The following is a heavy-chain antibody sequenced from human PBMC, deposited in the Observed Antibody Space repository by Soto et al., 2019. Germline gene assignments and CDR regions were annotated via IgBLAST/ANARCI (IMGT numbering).Heavy chain of an antibody. Sequence: GESLKISCKGSGYSFTSYWIGWVRQMPGKGLEWMGIIYPGDSDTRYSPSFQGQVTISADKSISTAYLQWSSLKASDTAMYYCSRNGPYYDFWSGYYRPERYYYHGMDVWGQGTTGTVSS. CDR2: IYPGDSDT. CDR3: SRNGPYYDFWSGYYRPERYYYHGMDV. CDR1: GYSFTSYW. J-gene: IGHJ6*02. D-gene: IGHD3-3*01. V-gene: IGHV5-51*01.